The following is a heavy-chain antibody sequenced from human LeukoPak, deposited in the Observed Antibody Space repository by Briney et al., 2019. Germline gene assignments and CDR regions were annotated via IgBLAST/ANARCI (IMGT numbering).Heavy chain of an antibody. J-gene: IGHJ4*02. V-gene: IGHV3-30*04. CDR3: TLTTFGVVYYFDY. D-gene: IGHD1/OR15-1a*01. CDR1: GFTFSSCA. CDR2: ISYDGINQ. Sequence: PGGSLRLSCATSGFTFSSCAMHWVRQAPGKGLEWVALISYDGINQYYADSVKGRFIISRDNSKNTLYLQLNSLRLEDTAVYYCTLTTFGVVYYFDYWGQGTLVTVSS.